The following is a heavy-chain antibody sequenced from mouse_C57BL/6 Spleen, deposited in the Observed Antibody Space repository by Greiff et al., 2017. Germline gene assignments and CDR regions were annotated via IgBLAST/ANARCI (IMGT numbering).Heavy chain of an antibody. V-gene: IGHV5-17*01. J-gene: IGHJ4*01. Sequence: EVKLVESGGGLVKPGGSLKLSCAASGFTFSDYGMHWVRQAPEKGLEWVAYISRGSSTIYYADTVKGRFTISRDNAKNTLFLQMTSLRSEDTAMYYCAMVTTGGYYYAMDYWGQGTSVTVSS. CDR1: GFTFSDYG. CDR2: ISRGSSTI. CDR3: AMVTTGGYYYAMDY. D-gene: IGHD2-2*01.